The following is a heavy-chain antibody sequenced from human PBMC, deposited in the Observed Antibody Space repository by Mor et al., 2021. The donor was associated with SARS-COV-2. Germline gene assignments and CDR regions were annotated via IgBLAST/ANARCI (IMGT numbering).Heavy chain of an antibody. CDR3: ARDIVEGSRSSYWLDP. Sequence: GRVTMTRDTSTSTVYMEMSSLRSEDTAVYYCARDIVEGSRSSYWLDPWGQGTLVTVSS. D-gene: IGHD6-6*01. J-gene: IGHJ5*02. V-gene: IGHV1-46*01.